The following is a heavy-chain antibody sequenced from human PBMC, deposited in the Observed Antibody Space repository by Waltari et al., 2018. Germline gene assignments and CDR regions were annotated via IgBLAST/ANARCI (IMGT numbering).Heavy chain of an antibody. CDR2: IYYSGST. CDR1: GGSISSHY. J-gene: IGHJ6*03. V-gene: IGHV4-59*11. CDR3: ARTKKYDYYYYMDV. Sequence: QVQLQESGPGLVKPSETLSLTCTVSGGSISSHYWSWIRQPPGKGLEWIGYIYYSGSTNYNPSLKSRVTISVDTSKNQFSLKLSSVTAADTAVYYCARTKKYDYYYYMDVWGKGTTVTVSS.